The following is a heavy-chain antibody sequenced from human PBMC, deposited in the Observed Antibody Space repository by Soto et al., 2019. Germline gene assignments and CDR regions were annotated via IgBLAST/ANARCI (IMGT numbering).Heavy chain of an antibody. J-gene: IGHJ4*02. CDR1: GGSISSITYY. D-gene: IGHD2-15*01. CDR3: ASQRLGYCSGGSCYGTGEDN. CDR2: VHYSGST. V-gene: IGHV4-39*01. Sequence: QLQLQESGPGLVKPSETLSLTCNVSGGSISSITYYWGWIRQPPGKGLEWLGSVHYSGSTYYNPSLKSRVAIAVDTSKNQFSLKLSSVTAADTAVYYCASQRLGYCSGGSCYGTGEDNWGQGTLVTVSS.